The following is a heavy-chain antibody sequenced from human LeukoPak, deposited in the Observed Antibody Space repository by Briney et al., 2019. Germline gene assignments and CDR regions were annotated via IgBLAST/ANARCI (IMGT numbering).Heavy chain of an antibody. J-gene: IGHJ6*02. V-gene: IGHV3-74*01. CDR1: GFTFSSYW. Sequence: GGSLRLSCAASGFTFSSYWMHWVRQAPGKGLVWVSRINGDGSSSTYADSVKGRFTISRDNAKNTLYLQMNSLRTEDTAVYYCTRNPGMDVWGQGTTVTVSS. CDR3: TRNPGMDV. CDR2: INGDGSSS.